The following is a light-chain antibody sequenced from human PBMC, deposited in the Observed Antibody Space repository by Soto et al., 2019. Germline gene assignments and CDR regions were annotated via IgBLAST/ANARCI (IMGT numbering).Light chain of an antibody. CDR2: GAS. J-gene: IGKJ4*01. Sequence: EIVLTQSPGTLSLSPGERATLSCRASQSVTSTYLAWYQQKPGQAPRLLIYGASSRATGIPDSFSGSGSGTDFTLTISSLEPEDFAVYYCQQYGSSPLTFGGGTKVDIK. V-gene: IGKV3-20*01. CDR3: QQYGSSPLT. CDR1: QSVTSTY.